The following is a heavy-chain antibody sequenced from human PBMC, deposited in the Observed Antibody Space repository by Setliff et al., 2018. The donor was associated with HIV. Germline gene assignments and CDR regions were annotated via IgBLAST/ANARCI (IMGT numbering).Heavy chain of an antibody. CDR3: ASAGEMLTGKFYY. Sequence: SVKVSCKASGGTFSSYAISWVRQAPGQGLEWMGGIIPIFGTANYAQKFQGRVTITADESTTTVYMELSSLRSDDTAFYYCASAGEMLTGKFYYWAQGTLVTVSS. D-gene: IGHD3-16*01. J-gene: IGHJ4*02. CDR2: IIPIFGTA. V-gene: IGHV1-69*13. CDR1: GGTFSSYA.